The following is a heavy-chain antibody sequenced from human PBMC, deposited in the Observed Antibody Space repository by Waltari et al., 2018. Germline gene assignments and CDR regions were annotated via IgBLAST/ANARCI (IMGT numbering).Heavy chain of an antibody. CDR1: GYTFTDYY. Sequence: EVQLVQSGAEVKKPGATVKISCKASGYTFTDYYMHWVQQAPGKGLEWMGRVDPEDGETIYAEKFQGRVTITADKSTSTAYMELSSLRSEDTTIYYCARDPAAGTYGLDVWGQGTTVTVSS. J-gene: IGHJ6*02. CDR3: ARDPAAGTYGLDV. CDR2: VDPEDGET. D-gene: IGHD6-19*01. V-gene: IGHV1-69-2*01.